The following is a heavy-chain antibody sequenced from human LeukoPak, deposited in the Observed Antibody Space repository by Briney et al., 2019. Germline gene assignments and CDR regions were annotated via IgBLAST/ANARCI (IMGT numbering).Heavy chain of an antibody. Sequence: QAGGSLRLSCAATGFTFSSYWMHWVRQAPGKGLVWVSRINSDGSGTSYADSVKGRFTISRDNAKNTLYLQMSSLSAEDTAVYYCARTTTPHYYGSGSYALGYWGQGTLVTVPS. J-gene: IGHJ4*02. CDR1: GFTFSSYW. D-gene: IGHD3-10*01. CDR3: ARTTTPHYYGSGSYALGY. V-gene: IGHV3-74*01. CDR2: INSDGSGT.